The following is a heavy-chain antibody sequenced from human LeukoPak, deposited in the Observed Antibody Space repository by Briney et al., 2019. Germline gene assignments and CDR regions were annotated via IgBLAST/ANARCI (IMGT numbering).Heavy chain of an antibody. J-gene: IGHJ4*02. Sequence: KTSETLSLTCTVSGASISSGSYYWSWVRQPAGKGLEWIGRIFSSGSTNSNPSLKSRVTISIDTSKNQFSLNLNSVTAADTAVYYCARDGGTGYFDYWGQGTLVTVSS. D-gene: IGHD3-16*01. CDR1: GASISSGSYY. CDR2: IFSSGST. V-gene: IGHV4-61*02. CDR3: ARDGGTGYFDY.